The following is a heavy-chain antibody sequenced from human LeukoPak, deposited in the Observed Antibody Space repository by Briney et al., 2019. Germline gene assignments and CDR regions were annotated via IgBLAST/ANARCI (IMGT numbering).Heavy chain of an antibody. CDR3: ARTPKLTMVRGPLDY. J-gene: IGHJ4*02. Sequence: GGSLRLSCAASGFTFSNYAMHWVRQAPGKGLEWVAVISYDGSNKYYADSVKGRFTISRDNSKYTLYLQMNSLRAEDTAVYYCARTPKLTMVRGPLDYWGQGTLVTVSS. V-gene: IGHV3-30*04. D-gene: IGHD3-10*01. CDR2: ISYDGSNK. CDR1: GFTFSNYA.